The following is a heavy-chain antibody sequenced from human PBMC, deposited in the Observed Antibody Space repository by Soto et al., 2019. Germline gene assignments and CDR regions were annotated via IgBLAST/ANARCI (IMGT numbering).Heavy chain of an antibody. CDR2: IIPIFGTA. Sequence: QVQLVQSGDEVKKPGSSVKVSCKASGGTFSSYSINWVRQAPGQGLEWMGEIIPIFGTANYAQKFQGRVTITADESTSTAYMELSSLRSEDTDVYYCARDGGRHSGGIDYWGQGTLVTVSS. J-gene: IGHJ4*02. D-gene: IGHD1-26*01. CDR1: GGTFSSYS. CDR3: ARDGGRHSGGIDY. V-gene: IGHV1-69*01.